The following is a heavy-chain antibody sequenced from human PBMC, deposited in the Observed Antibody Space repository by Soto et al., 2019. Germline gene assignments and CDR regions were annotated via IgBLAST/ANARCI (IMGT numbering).Heavy chain of an antibody. CDR2: IYYTGST. Sequence: LSLTCAVSGSSISPFYWAWIRQPPGKGLEWIGNIYYTGSTNYNPSHRSRVTISVDTSKKQVSLKVTSVTAADTAVYYCARVGGYYGDYPNFDYWGQGTLVTVSS. CDR3: ARVGGYYGDYPNFDY. CDR1: GSSISPFY. D-gene: IGHD4-17*01. V-gene: IGHV4-59*01. J-gene: IGHJ4*02.